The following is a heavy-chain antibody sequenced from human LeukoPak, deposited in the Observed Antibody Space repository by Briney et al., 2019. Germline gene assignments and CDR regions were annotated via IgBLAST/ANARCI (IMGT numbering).Heavy chain of an antibody. D-gene: IGHD1-26*01. J-gene: IGHJ4*02. V-gene: IGHV1-8*01. CDR1: GYTLTSYD. Sequence: ASVKVSCKASGYTLTSYDINWARQATGQGLEWMGWMNPNSGNTGYAQKFQGRVTMTRNTSISTAYMELSSLRSEDTAVYYCARDIVGATPDDYWGQGTLVTVSS. CDR3: ARDIVGATPDDY. CDR2: MNPNSGNT.